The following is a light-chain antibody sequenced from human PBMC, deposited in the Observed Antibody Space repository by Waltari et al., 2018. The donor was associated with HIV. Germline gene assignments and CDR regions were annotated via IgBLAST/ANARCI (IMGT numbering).Light chain of an antibody. J-gene: IGLJ3*02. CDR1: SSNIGAGYD. CDR3: QSYDSSLSSSV. CDR2: TPC. V-gene: IGLV1-40*01. Sequence: QSVLTQPPSVSGAPGQRVTISCAGSSSNIGAGYDVHWYQQLPGTAPKLPIHTPCNRPSGVPDRFSGSKSGTLASLAITGLQAEDEADYYCQSYDSSLSSSVFGGGTKLTVL.